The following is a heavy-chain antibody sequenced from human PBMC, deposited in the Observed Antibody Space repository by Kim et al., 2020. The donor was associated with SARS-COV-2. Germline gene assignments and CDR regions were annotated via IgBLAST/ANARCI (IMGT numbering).Heavy chain of an antibody. CDR3: TRATWTASYRFDH. D-gene: IGHD2-21*02. Sequence: GGSLRLSCSASGFTFTNYALTWVRQAPGRGLEWVALLSSSSAITYYADSVKGRFTISRDPSKNRLYLQLNSLTADDTGVYYCTRATWTASYRFDHWGRGTPVTVSA. CDR2: LSSSSAIT. V-gene: IGHV3-23*01. CDR1: GFTFTNYA. J-gene: IGHJ4*02.